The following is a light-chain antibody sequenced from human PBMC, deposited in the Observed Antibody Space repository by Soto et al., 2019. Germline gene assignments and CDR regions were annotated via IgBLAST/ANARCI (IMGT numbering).Light chain of an antibody. CDR2: DAS. J-gene: IGKJ1*01. Sequence: EVVLTQSPDPLSLPPGERATLSCRASQSISSYLAWYQQKPGQAPRLLIYDASSRATAIPARFSGSGSGTDFTLTMSSLEPEDFAVYYCQKLTDWPPQWTFGQGTKVEIK. CDR3: QKLTDWPPQWT. V-gene: IGKV3-11*01. CDR1: QSISSY.